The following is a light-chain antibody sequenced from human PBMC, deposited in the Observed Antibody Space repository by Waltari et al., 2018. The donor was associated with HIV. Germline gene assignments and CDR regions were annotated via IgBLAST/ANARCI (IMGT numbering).Light chain of an antibody. Sequence: SSELTQDPAVSVALGQTVRITCQGDSLRSYYASWYQQKPGQAPLLVIYGKNNRPTGIPDRFSGSSSGNTASLPITGAQAEDEADYYCNSRDSSGNHLVFGGGTKLTVL. CDR3: NSRDSSGNHLV. CDR2: GKN. CDR1: SLRSYY. V-gene: IGLV3-19*01. J-gene: IGLJ2*01.